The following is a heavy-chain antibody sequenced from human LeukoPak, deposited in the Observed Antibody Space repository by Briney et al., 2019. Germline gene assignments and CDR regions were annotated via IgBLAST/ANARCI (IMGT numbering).Heavy chain of an antibody. J-gene: IGHJ6*03. CDR3: ARGVTARGFYYYMDI. CDR2: INPRGTAT. D-gene: IGHD2-21*02. Sequence: ASVKVSCKASGYSFTSHYMHWVRQAPGQGLEWMGLINPRGTATRYAESFQGRLTLTRDLSTSTDYMELSSLRSDDTAVYSCARGVTARGFYYYMDIWGNGTTVTISS. CDR1: GYSFTSHY. V-gene: IGHV1-46*01.